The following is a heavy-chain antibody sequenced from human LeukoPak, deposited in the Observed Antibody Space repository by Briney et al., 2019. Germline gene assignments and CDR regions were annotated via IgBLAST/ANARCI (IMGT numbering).Heavy chain of an antibody. CDR3: ARDSKGYGNAFDI. V-gene: IGHV4-30-4*01. D-gene: IGHD5-18*01. CDR1: GGSISSGDYY. Sequence: SQTLSLTCTVSGGSISSGDYYWSWIRQPPGKGLGWIGYIYYSGSTYYNPSLKSRVTISVDTSKNQFSLKLSSVTAADTAVYYCARDSKGYGNAFDIWGQGTMVTVSS. CDR2: IYYSGST. J-gene: IGHJ3*02.